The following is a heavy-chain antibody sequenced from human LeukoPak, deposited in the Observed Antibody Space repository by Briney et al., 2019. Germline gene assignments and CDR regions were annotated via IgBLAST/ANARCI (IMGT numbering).Heavy chain of an antibody. V-gene: IGHV3-33*08. Sequence: GGSLRLSCAASGFTFSSYGMHWVRQAPGKGLEWVAVIWYGGSNKYYADSVKGRFTISRDNSKNTLYLQMNSLRAEDTAVYYCAAGSMVRGVPHDDAFDIWGQGTMVTVSS. CDR1: GFTFSSYG. D-gene: IGHD3-10*01. J-gene: IGHJ3*02. CDR2: IWYGGSNK. CDR3: AAGSMVRGVPHDDAFDI.